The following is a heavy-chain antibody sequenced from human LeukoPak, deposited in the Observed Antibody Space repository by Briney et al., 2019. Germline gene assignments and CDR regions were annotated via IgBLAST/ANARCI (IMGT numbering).Heavy chain of an antibody. CDR3: AKYSRYDYVGQIDY. CDR2: ISGNGDKI. D-gene: IGHD4-17*01. Sequence: LSCAASGFTFSNYAMSWVRQAPGKGLEWVSGISGNGDKIYYAESVKGRFTIYRDNSKRTMHLQMNSLRAEDTAIYYCAKYSRYDYVGQIDYWGQGTLVTVSS. J-gene: IGHJ4*02. CDR1: GFTFSNYA. V-gene: IGHV3-23*01.